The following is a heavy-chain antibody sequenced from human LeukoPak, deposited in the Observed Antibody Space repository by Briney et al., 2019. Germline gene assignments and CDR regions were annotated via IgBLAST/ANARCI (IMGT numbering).Heavy chain of an antibody. CDR3: ARSQGSFGETYYYYYYMDV. D-gene: IGHD3-3*01. J-gene: IGHJ6*03. CDR2: IYTSGST. V-gene: IGHV4-4*07. CDR1: GGSISSYY. Sequence: SETLSLTCTVSGGSISSYYWSWIRQPAGKGLEWIGRIYTSGSTNYNPSLKSRVTMSVDTSKNQFSLKLSSVTAADTAVYYCARSQGSFGETYYYYYYMDVWGKGTTVTVSS.